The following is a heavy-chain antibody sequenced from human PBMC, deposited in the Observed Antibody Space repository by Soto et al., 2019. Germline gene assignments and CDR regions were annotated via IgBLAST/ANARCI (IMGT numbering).Heavy chain of an antibody. D-gene: IGHD3-3*01. CDR3: ARGGTIFGVVIANWFDP. J-gene: IGHJ5*02. Sequence: ATVKVSCKASGYTFTSYYMHWVRQAPGQGLEWMGIINPSGGSTSYAQKFQGRVTMTRDTSTSTVYMELSSLRSEDTAVYYCARGGTIFGVVIANWFDPWGQGTLVTVSS. CDR2: INPSGGST. CDR1: GYTFTSYY. V-gene: IGHV1-46*01.